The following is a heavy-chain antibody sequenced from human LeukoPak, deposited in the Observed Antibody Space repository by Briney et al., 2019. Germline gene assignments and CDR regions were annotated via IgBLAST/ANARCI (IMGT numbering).Heavy chain of an antibody. CDR1: GFTFSSYG. D-gene: IGHD2/OR15-2a*01. V-gene: IGHV3-30*03. CDR2: ISYDGSNK. CDR3: ARENRGDYFDY. J-gene: IGHJ4*02. Sequence: PGGSLRLSCAASGFTFSSYGMHWVRQAPGKGLEWVAVISYDGSNKYYADSVKGRFTISRDNSKNTLYLQMNSLRAEDTAVYYCARENRGDYFDYWGQGTLVTVSS.